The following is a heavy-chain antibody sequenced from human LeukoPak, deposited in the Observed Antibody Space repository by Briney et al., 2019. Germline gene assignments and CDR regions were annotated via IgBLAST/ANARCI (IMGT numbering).Heavy chain of an antibody. CDR2: IYYSGST. CDR1: GGSISSSSYY. Sequence: SETLSLTCTVSGGSISSSSYYWGWIRQPPGKGLEWIGSIYYSGSTNYNPSLKSRVTISVDTSKNQFSLKLSSVTAADTAVYYCARARKEVDAFDIWGQGTMVTVSS. J-gene: IGHJ3*02. CDR3: ARARKEVDAFDI. D-gene: IGHD2-15*01. V-gene: IGHV4-39*07.